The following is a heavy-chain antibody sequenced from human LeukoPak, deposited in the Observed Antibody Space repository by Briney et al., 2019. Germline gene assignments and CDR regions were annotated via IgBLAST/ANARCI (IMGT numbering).Heavy chain of an antibody. J-gene: IGHJ4*02. V-gene: IGHV3-33*01. CDR2: IWYDGSKK. D-gene: IGHD6-25*01. Sequence: GSPRLSCAASGFIFSSCGMHWVRQAPGKGLEWVAVIWYDGSKKYYADSVKGRFTISRDNSENTLFLQMNSLRAEDTAVYYFGRTGLRQGLHDFDYWGPGTLVTV. CDR3: GRTGLRQGLHDFDY. CDR1: GFIFSSCG.